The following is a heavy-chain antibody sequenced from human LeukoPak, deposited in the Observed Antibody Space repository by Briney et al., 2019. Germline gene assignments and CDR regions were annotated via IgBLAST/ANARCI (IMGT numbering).Heavy chain of an antibody. J-gene: IGHJ4*02. CDR1: GFTFSPSW. D-gene: IGHD5-24*01. Sequence: GGSLRLSCAASGFTFSPSWMHWVRQAPGKGLEWVSRINNDGSYINYADSVKGRFTISRDNAKNTLNLQMNSLRAEDTAVYFCARDGSAYNFDYWGQGVLVTVPS. CDR2: INNDGSYI. CDR3: ARDGSAYNFDY. V-gene: IGHV3-74*01.